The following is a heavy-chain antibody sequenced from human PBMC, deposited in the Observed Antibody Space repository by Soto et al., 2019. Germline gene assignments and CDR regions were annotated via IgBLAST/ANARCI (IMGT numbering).Heavy chain of an antibody. V-gene: IGHV3-23*01. D-gene: IGHD5-18*01. CDR3: AKGDTTMITDYYAMDV. Sequence: GGSLRLSCAASGFAFDDYAMHWVRQAPGKGLEWVSGISGSGGSEFYADSVKGRFTISRDNSKNTLYLQMKSLRAEDTALYYCAKGDTTMITDYYAMDVWGQGTTVTVSS. CDR1: GFAFDDYA. J-gene: IGHJ6*02. CDR2: ISGSGGSE.